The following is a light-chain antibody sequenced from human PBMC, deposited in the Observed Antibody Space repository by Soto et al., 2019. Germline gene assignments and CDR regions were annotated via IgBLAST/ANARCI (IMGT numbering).Light chain of an antibody. CDR1: QSVSRNY. V-gene: IGKV3-20*01. Sequence: EIVLTQSPGTLSLSPGERATLSCRASQSVSRNYLAWYQQKPGQAPRLLIYGASSRATGIPDRFSGSGSGTDFPLTISRLEPEDFAVYYCQQYSYSPRTFGRGTKLEIK. CDR2: GAS. J-gene: IGKJ2*01. CDR3: QQYSYSPRT.